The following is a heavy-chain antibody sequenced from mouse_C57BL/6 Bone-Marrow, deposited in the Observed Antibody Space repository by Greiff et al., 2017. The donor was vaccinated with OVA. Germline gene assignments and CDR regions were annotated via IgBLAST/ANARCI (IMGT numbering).Heavy chain of an antibody. V-gene: IGHV1-26*01. D-gene: IGHD2-5*01. CDR2: INPNNGVT. Sequence: EVQLQQSGTELVKPGASVKISCKASGYTFTDYYMNWVKQSHGKSLEWIGDINPNNGVTSYNQKFKGKATLTVDKSSSTAYMELRSLTSEDSAVYYCARRSYSKGAYWGQGTLVTVSA. CDR1: GYTFTDYY. J-gene: IGHJ3*01. CDR3: ARRSYSKGAY.